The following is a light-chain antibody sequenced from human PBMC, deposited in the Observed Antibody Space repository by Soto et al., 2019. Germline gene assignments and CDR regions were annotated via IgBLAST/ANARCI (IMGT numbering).Light chain of an antibody. Sequence: QSALTQPASVSGSPGQSITISCTGTSSDGGGYNYVSWYQQQPGKAPKLMIYDVSNRPSGVSNRFSGSKSGNTASLTISGLQAEDEADYYCSSYTSSSTPVVFGGGTKVTVL. CDR1: SSDGGGYNY. CDR2: DVS. J-gene: IGLJ2*01. V-gene: IGLV2-14*01. CDR3: SSYTSSSTPVV.